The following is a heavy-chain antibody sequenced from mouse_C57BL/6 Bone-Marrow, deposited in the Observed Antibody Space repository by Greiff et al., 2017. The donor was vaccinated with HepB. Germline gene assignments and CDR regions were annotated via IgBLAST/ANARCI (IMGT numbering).Heavy chain of an antibody. CDR3: ARPGGYYYGSSYYYYAMDY. J-gene: IGHJ4*01. CDR2: ISSGSSTI. V-gene: IGHV5-17*01. CDR1: GFTFSDYG. Sequence: EVMLVESGGGLVKPGGSLKLSCAASGFTFSDYGMHWVRQAPEKGLEWVAYISSGSSTIYYADTVKGRFTISRDNAKNTLFLQMTSLRSEDTAMYYCARPGGYYYGSSYYYYAMDYWGQGTSVTVSS. D-gene: IGHD1-1*01.